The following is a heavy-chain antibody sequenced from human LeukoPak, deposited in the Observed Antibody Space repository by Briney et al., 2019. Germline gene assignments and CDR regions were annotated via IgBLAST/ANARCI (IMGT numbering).Heavy chain of an antibody. V-gene: IGHV1-8*01. CDR2: MNPKSGNT. J-gene: IGHJ6*03. CDR1: GYTFTSYD. CDR3: ARGLRESVVVTAILLGYYMDV. D-gene: IGHD2-21*02. Sequence: AAVKVSCKASGYTFTSYDINWVRQAPGQGLEGMGWMNPKSGNTVYAEKFQGRVTMNRNTSISTAYMDVNSLRSEETAVYYCARGLRESVVVTAILLGYYMDVWGKGTTVTVSS.